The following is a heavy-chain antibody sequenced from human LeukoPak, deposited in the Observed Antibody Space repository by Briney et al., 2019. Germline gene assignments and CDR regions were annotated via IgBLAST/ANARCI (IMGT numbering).Heavy chain of an antibody. V-gene: IGHV3-53*01. Sequence: GGSLRLSCAASGFSVSSNYMSWVRQAPGKGLEWVSIIYSGGSTYYADSVKGRFTISRDNSKNTLNLQMNSLRAEDTAVYYCARTPRYWGQGTLVTVSS. CDR3: ARTPRY. CDR1: GFSVSSNY. CDR2: IYSGGST. J-gene: IGHJ4*02.